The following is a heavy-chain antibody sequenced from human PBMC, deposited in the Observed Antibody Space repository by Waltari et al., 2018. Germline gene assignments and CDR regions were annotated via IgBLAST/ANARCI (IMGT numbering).Heavy chain of an antibody. D-gene: IGHD3-10*01. Sequence: QVQLAQSGAEEKKPGASVTVSCKASGYTFTGYYIHWVRQAPGQGLEGMGWVSPNKGDEKDAHKFQGRVSMTRGTSINTAYMELRSLTSDDTAVYYRARDGPGAGNDDFDYWGQGTLVSVSS. CDR1: GYTFTGYY. CDR3: ARDGPGAGNDDFDY. J-gene: IGHJ4*02. V-gene: IGHV1-2*02. CDR2: VSPNKGDE.